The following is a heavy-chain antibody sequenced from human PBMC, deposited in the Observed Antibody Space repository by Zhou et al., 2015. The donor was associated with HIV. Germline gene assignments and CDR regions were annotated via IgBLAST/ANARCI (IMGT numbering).Heavy chain of an antibody. V-gene: IGHV3-15*01. CDR3: TIEERLTMVRGAGHFQH. D-gene: IGHD3-10*01. CDR2: IKTQADGGTA. Sequence: EVQLGESGGGLVKPGGSLRLSCTASSFTFNNAWLSWVRQAPGKGLEWVARIKTQADGGTADYSAPVKGRSTISRDDSKNTVFLQMSSLKTEDSAVYYCTIEERLTMVRGAGHFQHWGRGTFVTVSS. CDR1: SFTFNNAW. J-gene: IGHJ1*01.